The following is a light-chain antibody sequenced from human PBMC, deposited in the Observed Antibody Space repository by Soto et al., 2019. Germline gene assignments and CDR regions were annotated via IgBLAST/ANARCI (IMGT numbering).Light chain of an antibody. J-gene: IGKJ4*01. CDR1: QSLTNSF. Sequence: EILLTQSPGTLSLSPGDRATLSCRSSQSLTNSFLAWYQQRPGQTPRLLIYGASIRATDIPDRFSGSGSGTDFTLTISRLEPEDFAVYFCQQYGRLPLSFGGGTKVEIE. CDR3: QQYGRLPLS. V-gene: IGKV3-20*01. CDR2: GAS.